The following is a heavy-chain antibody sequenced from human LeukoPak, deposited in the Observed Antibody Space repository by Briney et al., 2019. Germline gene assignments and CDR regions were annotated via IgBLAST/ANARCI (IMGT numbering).Heavy chain of an antibody. CDR3: ARDGRGLGFYYYYMDV. CDR1: GGSISSYY. V-gene: IGHV4-59*12. Sequence: SETLSLTCTVSGGSISSYYWSWIRQPPGKGLEGIGYIYYSGITNYDPSLTSRVTISVDTSKNQFSLKLSSVTAADTAVYYCARDGRGLGFYYYYMDVWGKGTTVTVSS. CDR2: IYYSGIT. J-gene: IGHJ6*03.